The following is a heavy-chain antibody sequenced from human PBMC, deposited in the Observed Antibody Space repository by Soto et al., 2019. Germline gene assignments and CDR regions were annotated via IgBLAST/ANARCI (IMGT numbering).Heavy chain of an antibody. Sequence: PGGSLRLSCGASGFSFSSFAMNWGRQAPGRGLEWVSYISDDGASIYYADSLKGRFTISRDNAKNSLSLQMNNLRAEDTAVYYCARENSVQAWLHHFDHWGLGTLVTVSS. D-gene: IGHD5-18*01. CDR2: ISDDGASI. J-gene: IGHJ4*02. V-gene: IGHV3-48*03. CDR1: GFSFSSFA. CDR3: ARENSVQAWLHHFDH.